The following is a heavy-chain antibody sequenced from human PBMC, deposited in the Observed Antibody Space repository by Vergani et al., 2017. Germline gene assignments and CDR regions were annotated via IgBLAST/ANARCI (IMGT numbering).Heavy chain of an antibody. CDR2: IDHTGRP. J-gene: IGHJ6*03. V-gene: IGHV4-34*10. D-gene: IGHD4-11*01. CDR3: ARVNTETNGHLYYYYYMDV. CDR1: GGSFTSYH. Sequence: QVQLQESGPGLVKPSETLSLTCVVNGGSFTSYHWTWIRQSPGEGLEWVGDIDHTGRPDYNPSLKSRLTMSVDKSRNQFSLTLNSVTATDTAIYFCARVNTETNGHLYYYYYMDVWGQGTAVTGS.